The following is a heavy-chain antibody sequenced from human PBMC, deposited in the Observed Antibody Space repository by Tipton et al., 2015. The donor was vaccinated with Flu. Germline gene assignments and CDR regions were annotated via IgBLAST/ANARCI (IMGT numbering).Heavy chain of an antibody. CDR3: ANVRNYGSGRSYYFAY. CDR2: IDHSGNT. D-gene: IGHD3-10*01. J-gene: IGHJ4*01. CDR1: GYSIISSYY. V-gene: IGHV4-38-2*01. Sequence: TLSLTCDVSGYSIISSYYWGWIRQPPGKGLEWIGSIDHSGNTYYNPSLRWRVSMSVDTSKNQFSLKLDSMTAADTAVYYCANVRNYGSGRSYYFAYWGHGTLVTVSS.